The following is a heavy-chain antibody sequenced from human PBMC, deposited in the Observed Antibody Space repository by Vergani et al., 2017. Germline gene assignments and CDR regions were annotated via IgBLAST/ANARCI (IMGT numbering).Heavy chain of an antibody. J-gene: IGHJ6*03. V-gene: IGHV4-34*01. CDR3: ARGLGKWERYDYYYYMDV. CDR2: INHSGST. D-gene: IGHD1-26*01. CDR1: GGSFSGYY. Sequence: QVQLQQWGAGLLKPSETLSLTCAVYGGSFSGYYWSWIRQPPGKGLEWFGEINHSGSTNYNPSLKSRVIISVDTSKNQFSLKLNSVTAADTAVSYCARGLGKWERYDYYYYMDVWGKGTTVTVSS.